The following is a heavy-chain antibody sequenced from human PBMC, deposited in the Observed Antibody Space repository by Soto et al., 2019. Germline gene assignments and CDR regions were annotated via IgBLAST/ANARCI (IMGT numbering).Heavy chain of an antibody. CDR1: GFTFSSYW. J-gene: IGHJ4*02. CDR3: ARNSGWYRLDY. Sequence: DVQLVESGGGLVQPGGSLRLSCAMSGFTFSSYWMTWVRQAPGKGLEWVGNINQAGNEKEYEGSVKGRFTISRDNAKNSLYLQMNSLGVEDTAVYYCARNSGWYRLDYWGQGALVIVSS. CDR2: INQAGNEK. V-gene: IGHV3-7*05. D-gene: IGHD6-19*01.